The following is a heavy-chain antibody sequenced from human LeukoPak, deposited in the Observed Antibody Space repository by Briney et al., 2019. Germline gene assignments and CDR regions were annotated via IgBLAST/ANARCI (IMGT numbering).Heavy chain of an antibody. CDR3: ARHSGDSSGHYPAFDY. CDR2: IYYSGST. J-gene: IGHJ4*02. D-gene: IGHD3-22*01. CDR1: GGSISSYY. Sequence: PSETLSLTCTVSGGSISSYYWSWIRQPPGKGLEWIGYIYYSGSTNYNPSLKSRVTVSVDTSKNQFSLRLTSVTAADTAVYYCARHSGDSSGHYPAFDYWGQGTLVTVSS. V-gene: IGHV4-59*08.